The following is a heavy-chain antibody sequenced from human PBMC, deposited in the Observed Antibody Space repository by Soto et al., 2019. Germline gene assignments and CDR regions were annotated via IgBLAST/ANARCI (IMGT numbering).Heavy chain of an antibody. CDR2: INPKSGGT. CDR3: ARDLEKGGGSAGFDY. CDR1: GYTLTVYY. V-gene: IGHV1-2*02. D-gene: IGHD1-26*01. Sequence: GXSLKVSCKASGYTLTVYYMHWVRQAPGQGLEWMGWINPKSGGTMYPQKFQGRVTMTWDTSISTAYMALTRLRSDDTAVYYCARDLEKGGGSAGFDYWGQGTLVTGSS. J-gene: IGHJ4*02.